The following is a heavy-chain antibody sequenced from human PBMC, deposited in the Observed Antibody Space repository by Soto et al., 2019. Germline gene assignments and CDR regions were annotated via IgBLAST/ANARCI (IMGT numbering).Heavy chain of an antibody. V-gene: IGHV3-30-3*01. D-gene: IGHD6-19*01. CDR1: GFTFSNYA. Sequence: QVQLVESGGGVVQPGTSLRLSCATSGFTFSNYAIHWVRQAPGKGLEWVAVISYDGSKKFFADSVKGRFTISRDYSKNTVYLQMNSLRVEDSAAYYCARGTAVTSTNYFAMDVWGQGTTVTVSS. CDR3: ARGTAVTSTNYFAMDV. J-gene: IGHJ6*02. CDR2: ISYDGSKK.